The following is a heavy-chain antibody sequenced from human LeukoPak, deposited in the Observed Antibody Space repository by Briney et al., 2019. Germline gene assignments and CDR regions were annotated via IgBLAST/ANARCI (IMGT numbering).Heavy chain of an antibody. CDR3: ARGDYYDSSGLAFDY. CDR1: GGSISSGGYS. J-gene: IGHJ4*02. D-gene: IGHD3-22*01. CDR2: IYHSGST. V-gene: IGHV4-30-2*01. Sequence: SETLSLTCAVSGGSISSGGYSWSWFGHPPGKGLEGIGYIYHSGSTYYNPSLKSRVTISVDRSKNQFSLKLSSVTAADTAVYYCARGDYYDSSGLAFDYWGQGTLVTVSS.